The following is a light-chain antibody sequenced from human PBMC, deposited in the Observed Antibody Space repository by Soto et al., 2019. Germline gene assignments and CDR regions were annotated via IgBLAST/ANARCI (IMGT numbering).Light chain of an antibody. Sequence: DTQMPPSPSTISASVVYIVNITCRCSQSISSWLAWYQQKPGKAPKLLIYDASSLESGVPSRFSGSGSGTEFTLTIRSLQPDDFATYYCQQYNSYSPWTCGKGTKVDIK. J-gene: IGKJ1*01. V-gene: IGKV1-5*01. CDR2: DAS. CDR3: QQYNSYSPWT. CDR1: QSISSW.